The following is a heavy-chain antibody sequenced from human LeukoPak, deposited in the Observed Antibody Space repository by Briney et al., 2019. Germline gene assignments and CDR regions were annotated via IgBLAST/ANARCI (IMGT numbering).Heavy chain of an antibody. CDR1: GYSFTGYY. CDR2: INPNSGGT. J-gene: IGHJ5*02. D-gene: IGHD3-10*01. CDR3: ARGFRSGSPKSDWFDP. Sequence: GASVKVSCKASGYSFTGYYIHWVRQAPGQGLEWMGWINPNSGGTNYAQKFQGRVTMTRDTSISTVYMELSRLRSDDTAVYYCARGFRSGSPKSDWFDPWGQGTLVTVSS. V-gene: IGHV1-2*02.